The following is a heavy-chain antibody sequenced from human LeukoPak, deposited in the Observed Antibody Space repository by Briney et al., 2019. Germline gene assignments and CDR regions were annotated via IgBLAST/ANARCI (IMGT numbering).Heavy chain of an antibody. V-gene: IGHV3-23*01. Sequence: PGGSLRLSCAASGFTLSSYAMSWVRQAPGKGLEWVPAISGSGWSKYYADSVKGRFTISRDNSKNTLYLQMNRLRAEDTAVYYCEKDLDFWSGPLDYWGQGTLVTVSS. CDR2: ISGSGWSK. D-gene: IGHD3-3*01. CDR3: EKDLDFWSGPLDY. CDR1: GFTLSSYA. J-gene: IGHJ4*02.